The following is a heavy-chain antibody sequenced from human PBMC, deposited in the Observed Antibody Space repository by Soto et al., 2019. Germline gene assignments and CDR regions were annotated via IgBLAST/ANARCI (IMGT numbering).Heavy chain of an antibody. J-gene: IGHJ4*02. CDR3: AKERRQRYYDILTGLVDY. D-gene: IGHD3-9*01. Sequence: SETLSLTCTVSGDSISTDESYWSWIRQHPGKGLEWIGYIYYTGSTSYNPSLKSRVTISVDATKTQFSLKMRSVTAADTAVYYCAKERRQRYYDILTGLVDYWGPGTLVTVSS. V-gene: IGHV4-31*03. CDR1: GDSISTDESY. CDR2: IYYTGST.